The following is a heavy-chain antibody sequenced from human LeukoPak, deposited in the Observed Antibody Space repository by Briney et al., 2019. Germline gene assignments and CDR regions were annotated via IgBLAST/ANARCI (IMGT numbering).Heavy chain of an antibody. D-gene: IGHD4-11*01. CDR2: ISSSGGAI. J-gene: IGHJ4*02. Sequence: GGSLRLSCAVSGFSLKTYGMNWVRQAPGKGLEWIAQISSSGGAIYYADSVKGRFTISRDNAENSLYLQMNSLGAEDTAVYYCARETSTAEYYFGYWGRGTLVTVSS. V-gene: IGHV3-48*04. CDR3: ARETSTAEYYFGY. CDR1: GFSLKTYG.